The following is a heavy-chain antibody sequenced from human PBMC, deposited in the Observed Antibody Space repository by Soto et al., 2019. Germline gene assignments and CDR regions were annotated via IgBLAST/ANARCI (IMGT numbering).Heavy chain of an antibody. CDR2: ISAYNGNT. V-gene: IGHV1-18*01. Sequence: ASVKVSCKASGYTFTSYGISWVRQAPGQGLEWRGWISAYNGNTNYAQKLQGRVTMTTDTSTSTAYMELRSLRSDDTAVYYCARDPIYCSSTSCPEYFQHWGQGTLVTVSS. CDR3: ARDPIYCSSTSCPEYFQH. CDR1: GYTFTSYG. J-gene: IGHJ1*01. D-gene: IGHD2-2*01.